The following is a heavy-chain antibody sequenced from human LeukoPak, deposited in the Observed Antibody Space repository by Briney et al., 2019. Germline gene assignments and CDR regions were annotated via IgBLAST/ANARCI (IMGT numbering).Heavy chain of an antibody. CDR2: IRYDGSNK. Sequence: GGSLRLSCAASGFTFSSYGMHWVRQAPGKGLEWVAFIRYDGSNKYYADSVKGRFTISRDNSKNTLYLQMNSLRADDTAVYYCAKDPSGHYPYYFDYWGQGTLVTVSS. CDR1: GFTFSSYG. CDR3: AKDPSGHYPYYFDY. V-gene: IGHV3-30*02. D-gene: IGHD3-22*01. J-gene: IGHJ4*02.